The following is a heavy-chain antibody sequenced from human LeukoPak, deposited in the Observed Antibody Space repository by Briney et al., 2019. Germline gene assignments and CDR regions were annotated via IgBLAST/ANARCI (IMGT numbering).Heavy chain of an antibody. Sequence: SETLSLTCTVSGGSIRSSDYYWGWIRQPPGKGLEWIGSIHYGGSTYDNASLKNRLTISVDTSKNQFSLKLSSVTAADTAVYYCVRLSVQVSTVRAAECIQHWGQGTLVIVSS. CDR3: VRLSVQVSTVRAAECIQH. J-gene: IGHJ1*01. CDR1: GGSIRSSDYY. CDR2: IHYGGST. V-gene: IGHV4-39*01. D-gene: IGHD2-8*01.